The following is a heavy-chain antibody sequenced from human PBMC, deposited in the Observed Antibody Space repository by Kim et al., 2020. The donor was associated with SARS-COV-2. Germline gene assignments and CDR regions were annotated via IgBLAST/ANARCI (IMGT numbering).Heavy chain of an antibody. CDR1: GFTFSSYA. CDR2: ISGSGGST. D-gene: IGHD2-2*03. V-gene: IGHV3-23*01. J-gene: IGHJ5*02. Sequence: GGSLRLSCAASGFTFSSYAMSWVRQAPGKGLEWVSGISGSGGSTYYADSVKGRFTISRDNSKNTLYLQMNSLRAEDTAVYSCAKGGYCSRTGCYNWFDPWGQGTLVTVSS. CDR3: AKGGYCSRTGCYNWFDP.